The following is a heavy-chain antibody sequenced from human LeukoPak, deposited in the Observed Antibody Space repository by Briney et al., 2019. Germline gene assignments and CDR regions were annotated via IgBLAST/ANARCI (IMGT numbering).Heavy chain of an antibody. Sequence: GGSLRLSCAASGFTFSSYSMNWVRQAPGKGLEWVSSISSSSYIYYADSVEGRFTISRDNAKNSLYLQMNSLRAEDTAVYYCARDDDYGDYGFGHWGQGTLVTVSS. J-gene: IGHJ4*02. V-gene: IGHV3-21*01. CDR1: GFTFSSYS. CDR2: ISSSSYI. CDR3: ARDDDYGDYGFGH. D-gene: IGHD4-17*01.